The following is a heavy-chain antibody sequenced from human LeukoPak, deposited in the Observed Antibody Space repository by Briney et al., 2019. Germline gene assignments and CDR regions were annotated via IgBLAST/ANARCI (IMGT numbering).Heavy chain of an antibody. Sequence: SETLSLTCTVSGGSISSYYWSWIRQPAGKGLEWIGRIYTSGGTNYNPPLKSRVTMSVDTSKNQFSLKLSSVTAADTAVYYCARSVKVVPATMSYYYYGMDVWGQGTTVTVSS. J-gene: IGHJ6*02. V-gene: IGHV4-4*07. CDR2: IYTSGGT. CDR3: ARSVKVVPATMSYYYYGMDV. D-gene: IGHD2-2*01. CDR1: GGSISSYY.